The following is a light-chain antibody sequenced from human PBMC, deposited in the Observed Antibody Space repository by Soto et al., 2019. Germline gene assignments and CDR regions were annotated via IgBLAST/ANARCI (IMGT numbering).Light chain of an antibody. CDR3: QSYDSSLSGRV. V-gene: IGLV1-40*01. CDR2: GNS. CDR1: SSNIGAGYD. Sequence: QSALTQPRSVSGAPGQRVTISCTGSSSNIGAGYDVHWYQQLPGTAPKLLIYGNSNRPSGVPDRFSGSKSGTSASLAITGLQAEDEADYYCQSYDSSLSGRVFGTGTKVTVL. J-gene: IGLJ1*01.